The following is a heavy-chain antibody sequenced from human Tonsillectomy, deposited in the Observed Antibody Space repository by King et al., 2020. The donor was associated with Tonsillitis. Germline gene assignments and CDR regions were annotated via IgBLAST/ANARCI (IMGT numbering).Heavy chain of an antibody. CDR2: IYTSGST. V-gene: IGHV4-4*07. Sequence: QLQESGPGLVKPSETLSLTCTVSGGSISSYYWSWIRQPAGKGLEWIGRIYTSGSTNYNPSLKSRVTMSVDTSKNQFSLKLSSVTAADTAVYYCARGIVVAATIHLYWYFDLWGRGTLVTVSS. CDR1: GGSISSYY. J-gene: IGHJ2*01. D-gene: IGHD6-19*01. CDR3: ARGIVVAATIHLYWYFDL.